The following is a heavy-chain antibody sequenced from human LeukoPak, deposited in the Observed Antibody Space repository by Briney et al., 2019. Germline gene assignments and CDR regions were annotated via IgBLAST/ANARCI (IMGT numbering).Heavy chain of an antibody. CDR2: INYSGST. Sequence: PETLSLTCTVSGGSISTYYWNWLRQPPGKGLEWIGYINYSGSTNFNPSLKSRATISMDTSKHHFSLKLSSVTAADTAVYYCVRDTRSYDSSGYYFFDFWGQGTLVTVSS. J-gene: IGHJ4*02. D-gene: IGHD3-22*01. CDR3: VRDTRSYDSSGYYFFDF. V-gene: IGHV4-59*01. CDR1: GGSISTYY.